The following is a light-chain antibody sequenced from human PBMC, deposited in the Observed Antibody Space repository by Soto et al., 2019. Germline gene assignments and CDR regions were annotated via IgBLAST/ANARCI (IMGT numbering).Light chain of an antibody. CDR3: QQNYTAPFT. CDR1: RSISNY. Sequence: DIQMTQSPSSLSASVGDTVTIACRASRSISNYLNWYQQKPGRAPNLLISGASTLQRGVPSRFSGSGSGTTFTLTITSLQPDDFAIYFCQQNYTAPFTFGHGTKVEIK. J-gene: IGKJ3*01. CDR2: GAS. V-gene: IGKV1-39*01.